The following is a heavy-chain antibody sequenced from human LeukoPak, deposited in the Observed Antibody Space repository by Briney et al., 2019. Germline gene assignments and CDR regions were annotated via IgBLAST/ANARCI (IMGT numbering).Heavy chain of an antibody. CDR3: ARELGDPGPFDY. J-gene: IGHJ4*02. D-gene: IGHD4-17*01. CDR2: TSYDGSNK. V-gene: IGHV3-30-3*01. Sequence: PGRSLRLSCAASGFTFSSYAMHWVRQAPGKGLEWVAVTSYDGSNKYYADSVKGRFTISRDNSKNTLYLQMNSLRAEDTAVYYCARELGDPGPFDYWGQGTLVTVSS. CDR1: GFTFSSYA.